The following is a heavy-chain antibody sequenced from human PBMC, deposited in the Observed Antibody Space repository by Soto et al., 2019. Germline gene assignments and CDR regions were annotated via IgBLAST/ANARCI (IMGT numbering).Heavy chain of an antibody. D-gene: IGHD6-25*01. Sequence: GASVKVSCKAFGYTFTIYYIHWVRQAPGQGLEWMGVINTSGGSPTYAQKFQDRVTMTRDTSTSTVYMELSSLRSEDTAVYYCARGGRHSDYYYYYGMYVWGQGTTVTVSS. V-gene: IGHV1-46*01. J-gene: IGHJ6*02. CDR1: GYTFTIYY. CDR3: ARGGRHSDYYYYYGMYV. CDR2: INTSGGSP.